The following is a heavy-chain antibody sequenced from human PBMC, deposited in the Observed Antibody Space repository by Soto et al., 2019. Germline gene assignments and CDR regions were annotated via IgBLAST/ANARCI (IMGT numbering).Heavy chain of an antibody. V-gene: IGHV4-4*07. CDR1: GGSISGYY. J-gene: IGHJ4*02. D-gene: IGHD3-22*01. Sequence: QVQLQESGPGLVRPSETLSLTCSVAGGSISGYYWSWIRQPAGKGLEWVGRIYASGRTNYAPSLQSRVTLSLDTSENQFALRLISVTAADTAIYYCARGEIRGYDSWGQGTLVTVS. CDR3: ARGEIRGYDS. CDR2: IYASGRT.